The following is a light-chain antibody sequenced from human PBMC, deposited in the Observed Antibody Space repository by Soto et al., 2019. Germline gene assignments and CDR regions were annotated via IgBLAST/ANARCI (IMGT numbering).Light chain of an antibody. Sequence: DIQMTRSPSTLSGSVGDRVTITCRASQPTSSWLAWYQQKPGKDPKLLIYKASTLKRGGPSRFSGSGFGTEFTLTISSLQPDDFATYYCQHYNSYSEACGQGTKVDIK. CDR2: KAS. CDR3: QHYNSYSEA. CDR1: QPTSSW. J-gene: IGKJ1*01. V-gene: IGKV1-5*03.